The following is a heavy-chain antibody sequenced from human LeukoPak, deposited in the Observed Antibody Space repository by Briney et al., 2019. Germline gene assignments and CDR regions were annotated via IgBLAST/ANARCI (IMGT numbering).Heavy chain of an antibody. Sequence: GGSLRLSCAASGFTVSSNYMSWVRQAPGKGLEWVSVISNDESKKYYADSVKGRFTISRDNSKNTRSLQVSSLRAEDTAVYYCAKDRYSYAFEYFESWGQGTLVTVSS. CDR3: AKDRYSYAFEYFES. CDR1: GFTVSSNY. D-gene: IGHD3-16*01. J-gene: IGHJ4*02. V-gene: IGHV3-30*18. CDR2: ISNDESKK.